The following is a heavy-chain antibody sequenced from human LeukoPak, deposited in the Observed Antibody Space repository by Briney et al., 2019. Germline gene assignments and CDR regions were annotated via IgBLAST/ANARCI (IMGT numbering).Heavy chain of an antibody. D-gene: IGHD3-3*01. CDR1: GYTFTGYY. V-gene: IGHV1-2*02. Sequence: ASVKVSCKASGYTFTGYYMHWVRQAPGQGLEWMGWINPNSGGTNYAQKFQGRVTMTRDTSISTAYMVLSRLRSDDTAVYYCARVLSDFWSGYPGYWGQGTLVTVSS. J-gene: IGHJ4*02. CDR2: INPNSGGT. CDR3: ARVLSDFWSGYPGY.